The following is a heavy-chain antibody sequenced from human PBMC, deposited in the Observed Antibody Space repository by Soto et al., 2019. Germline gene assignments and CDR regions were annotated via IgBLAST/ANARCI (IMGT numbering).Heavy chain of an antibody. D-gene: IGHD6-19*01. CDR3: ASSGWYDAFDV. CDR2: IYYSGST. Sequence: KLPETLSLTCTVSVGSISSYYWSWIRQPPGKGLEGIGHIYYSGSTNYNPSLKSRVPISVDTSKTQFSLKLSSVTAADTAVYYCASSGWYDAFDVWGQGTMVTVSS. CDR1: VGSISSYY. V-gene: IGHV4-59*01. J-gene: IGHJ3*01.